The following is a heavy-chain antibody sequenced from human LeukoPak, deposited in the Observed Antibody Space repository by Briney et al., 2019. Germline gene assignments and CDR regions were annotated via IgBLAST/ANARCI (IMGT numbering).Heavy chain of an antibody. CDR1: GFTFSSYA. V-gene: IGHV3-23*01. CDR2: ISGSGGST. D-gene: IGHD3-16*02. CDR3: AKSRNVWGSYRLFDY. Sequence: PGGSLRLSCAASGFTFSSYAMSWVRQAPGKGLEWVSAISGSGGSTYYADSVKGRFTISRDNSKNTLYLQMNSLRAEDTAVYYCAKSRNVWGSYRLFDYWGQGTLVTVSS. J-gene: IGHJ4*02.